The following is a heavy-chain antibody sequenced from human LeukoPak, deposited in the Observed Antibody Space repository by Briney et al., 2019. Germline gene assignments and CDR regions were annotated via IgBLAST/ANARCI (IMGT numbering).Heavy chain of an antibody. CDR1: GGSISSYY. D-gene: IGHD4-17*01. CDR2: IYTSGST. J-gene: IGHJ3*02. V-gene: IGHV4-4*07. Sequence: PSETLSLTFTVSGGSISSYYWSWIRQPAGKGLEWIGRIYTSGSTNYNPSLKSRVTMSVDTSKNQFPLKLSSVTAADTAVYYCARVTDYGDYDAFDIWGQGTMVTVSS. CDR3: ARVTDYGDYDAFDI.